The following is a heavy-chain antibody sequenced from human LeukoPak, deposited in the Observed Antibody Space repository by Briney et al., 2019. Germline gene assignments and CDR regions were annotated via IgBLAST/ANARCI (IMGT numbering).Heavy chain of an antibody. V-gene: IGHV1-2*02. CDR2: INPNSGGT. CDR3: ARDKSNYFYYYMDV. Sequence: GASVKVSCKASGYTFTGFYIHWVRQAPGQGLEWMGWINPNSGGTNYAQKFQGRVTMTRDTSISTAYMELSRLRSDDTAVYYCARDKSNYFYYYMDVWGKGTTVTVSS. J-gene: IGHJ6*03. CDR1: GYTFTGFY.